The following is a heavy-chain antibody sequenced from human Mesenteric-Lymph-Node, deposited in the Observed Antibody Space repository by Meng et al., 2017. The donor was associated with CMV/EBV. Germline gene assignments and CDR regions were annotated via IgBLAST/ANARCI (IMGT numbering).Heavy chain of an antibody. CDR3: ARDDEGGS. D-gene: IGHD1-26*01. CDR2: ISSRSSYI. V-gene: IGHV3-21*01. Sequence: SLCLSCAASGFAFSIYRLPWVRQAPGKVLEWVSSISSRSSYISYAASVKGRFTISRDNAKNSLYLQMNSLRAEDTAVYYCARDDEGGSWGQGTLVTVSS. J-gene: IGHJ5*02. CDR1: GFAFSIYR.